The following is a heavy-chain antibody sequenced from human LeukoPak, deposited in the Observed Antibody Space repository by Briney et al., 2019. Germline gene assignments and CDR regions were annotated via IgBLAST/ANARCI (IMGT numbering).Heavy chain of an antibody. Sequence: SQTLSLTCAVFGGSISSGDYSWSWIRQPPGKGLEWIGYIYHSGSNYYNPSLKSRVTISVDRSKNQFSLNLSSVTAADTAVYYCARANDYAEYALDYWGQGTLVTVSS. CDR1: GGSISSGDYS. J-gene: IGHJ4*02. CDR2: IYHSGSN. V-gene: IGHV4-30-2*01. D-gene: IGHD4-17*01. CDR3: ARANDYAEYALDY.